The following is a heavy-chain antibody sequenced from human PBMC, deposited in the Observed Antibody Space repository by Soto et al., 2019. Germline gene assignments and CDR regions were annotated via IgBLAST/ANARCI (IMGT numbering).Heavy chain of an antibody. J-gene: IGHJ6*02. V-gene: IGHV4-4*07. CDR3: ARGEIGNGYGMDV. CDR1: GGSISRYC. D-gene: IGHD2-8*01. CDR2: IYPSGST. Sequence: QVQLQESGPGLVKASETVSLTCTVSGGSISRYCWRWIRQPSGKGLEWIGRIYPSGSTNYSPSLKSRVTVSVDTSKNQLSLKLSSVTAADTAVYYCARGEIGNGYGMDVWGQGTTVTVSS.